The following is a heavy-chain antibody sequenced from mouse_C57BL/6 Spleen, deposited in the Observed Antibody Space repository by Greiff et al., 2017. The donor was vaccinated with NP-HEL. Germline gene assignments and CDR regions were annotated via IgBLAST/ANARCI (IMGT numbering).Heavy chain of an antibody. CDR1: GYAFSSSW. V-gene: IGHV1-82*01. CDR2: IYPGDGDT. CDR3: ARGGLLRSVYFDY. Sequence: VQLVESGPELVKPGASVKISCKASGYAFSSSWMNWVKQRPGKGLEWIGRIYPGDGDTNYNGKFKGKATLTADKSSSTAYMQLSSLTSEDSAVYFCARGGLLRSVYFDYWGQGTTLTVSS. D-gene: IGHD1-1*01. J-gene: IGHJ2*01.